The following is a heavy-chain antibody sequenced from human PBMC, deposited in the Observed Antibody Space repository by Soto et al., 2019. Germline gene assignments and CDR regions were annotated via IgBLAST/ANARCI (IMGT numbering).Heavy chain of an antibody. CDR2: ISSSASTI. Sequence: GSLRLSCAASGFTFKNYAMHWVRQGPGKGLEWVSYISSSASTIYQADSVKGRFTISRDSAKNSLYLQMNSLRDEDTAVYYCARAPYYYDSSGYRDNTYFDYWGQGTLVTVSS. CDR3: ARAPYYYDSSGYRDNTYFDY. CDR1: GFTFKNYA. J-gene: IGHJ4*02. D-gene: IGHD3-22*01. V-gene: IGHV3-48*02.